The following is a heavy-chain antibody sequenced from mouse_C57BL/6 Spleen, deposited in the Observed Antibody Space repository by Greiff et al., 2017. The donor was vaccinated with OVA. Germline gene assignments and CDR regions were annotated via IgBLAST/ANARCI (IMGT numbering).Heavy chain of an antibody. V-gene: IGHV1-81*01. CDR1: GYTFTSYG. CDR2: IYPRSGNT. CDR3: ARGDYGTFDY. J-gene: IGHJ2*01. Sequence: VMLVESGAELARPGASVKLSCKASGYTFTSYGISWVKQRTGQGLEWIGEIYPRSGNTYYNEKFKGKATLTADKSSSTAYMELRSLTSEDSAVYFCARGDYGTFDYWGQGTTLTVSS. D-gene: IGHD1-1*01.